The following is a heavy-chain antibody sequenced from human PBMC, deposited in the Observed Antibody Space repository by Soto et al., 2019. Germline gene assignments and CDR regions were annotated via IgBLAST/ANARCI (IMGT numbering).Heavy chain of an antibody. D-gene: IGHD3-3*01. CDR2: ISGSGAST. J-gene: IGHJ3*01. CDR3: AKRIRRQIYGVAKGAFDV. Sequence: PGGALRLSCTASGFTFSNYAMTWARQAPGKGLEWVSIISGSGASTSYADSVKGRFTISRDNSQNTVYLEMNSLRAEDTAVYFCAKRIRRQIYGVAKGAFDVWGLGTMVPVSS. V-gene: IGHV3-23*01. CDR1: GFTFSNYA.